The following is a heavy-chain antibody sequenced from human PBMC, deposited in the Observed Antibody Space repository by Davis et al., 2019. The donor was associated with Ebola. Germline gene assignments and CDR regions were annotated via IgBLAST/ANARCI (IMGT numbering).Heavy chain of an antibody. V-gene: IGHV3-30*03. CDR2: ISYDGSNK. CDR1: GFTFSSYG. CDR3: SSWVSSHFDF. J-gene: IGHJ4*02. D-gene: IGHD6-13*01. Sequence: GGSLRLSCAASGFTFSSYGMHWVRQAPGKGLEWVAVISYDGSNKYYADSVKGRFTISRDNSENTLYLQMNSLRPEDTALYYCSSWVSSHFDFWGRGTLVTVSS.